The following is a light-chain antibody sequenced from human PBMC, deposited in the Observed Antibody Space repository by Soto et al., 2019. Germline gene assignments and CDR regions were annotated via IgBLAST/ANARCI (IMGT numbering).Light chain of an antibody. CDR2: KAX. J-gene: IGKJ1*01. V-gene: IGKV1-5*03. CDR3: QHYNSYSEA. Sequence: DIQMTQYPYTLSASVGDRVTITCRASQTISSWFAWYXQXXXXXPXXXIXKAXXXXSGFPSRFSGSGSGTEFTLTISSLQPDDFATYYCQHYNSYSEAFGQGTKVDIK. CDR1: QTISSW.